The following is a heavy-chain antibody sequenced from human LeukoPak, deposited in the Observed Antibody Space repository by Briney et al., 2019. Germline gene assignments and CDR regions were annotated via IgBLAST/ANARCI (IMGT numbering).Heavy chain of an antibody. CDR2: ISGSGGSI. D-gene: IGHD5-24*01. V-gene: IGHV3-23*01. J-gene: IGHJ4*02. CDR3: AKGGDGYNYYFDY. Sequence: GGSLRLSCTASGFTFSDYAMSWVRQAPGKGLEWVSGISGSGGSIRYADSVKGRFIISRDNSKNTLYLQMNSLRAEDTAVYYCAKGGDGYNYYFDYWGQEPLVTVSS. CDR1: GFTFSDYA.